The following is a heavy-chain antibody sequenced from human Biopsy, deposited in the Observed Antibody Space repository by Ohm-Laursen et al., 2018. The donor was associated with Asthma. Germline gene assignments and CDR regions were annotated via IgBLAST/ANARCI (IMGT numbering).Heavy chain of an antibody. CDR1: GYTFTSYY. CDR2: INPSGGST. J-gene: IGHJ4*02. CDR3: ARAGALIVGATMGY. Sequence: ASVKVSRKASGYTFTSYYMHWVRQAPGQGLEWMGIINPSGGSTSCAQKFQGRVTMTRGTSTSTVYMELSSLRSEDTAVYYCARAGALIVGATMGYWGQGTLVTVPS. D-gene: IGHD1-26*01. V-gene: IGHV1-46*01.